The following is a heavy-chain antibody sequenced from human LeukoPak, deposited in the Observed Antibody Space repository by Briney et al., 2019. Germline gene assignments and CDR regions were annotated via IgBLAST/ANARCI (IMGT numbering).Heavy chain of an antibody. J-gene: IGHJ6*04. CDR2: ISYDGSNK. D-gene: IGHD1-7*01. CDR1: GFTFSSYG. Sequence: GRSLRLSCAASGFTFSSYGMHWVRQAPGKGLEWVAVISYDGSNKYYADSVKGRFTISRDNSKNTLYLRMNSLRAEDTAVYYCAKDQGTESSYYYGMDVWGKGTTVTVSS. CDR3: AKDQGTESSYYYGMDV. V-gene: IGHV3-30*18.